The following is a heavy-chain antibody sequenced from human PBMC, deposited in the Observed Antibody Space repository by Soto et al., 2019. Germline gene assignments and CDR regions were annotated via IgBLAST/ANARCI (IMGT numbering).Heavy chain of an antibody. D-gene: IGHD4-17*01. CDR3: ARTPTRNTDYAYFDL. CDR2: IIPFLSIT. J-gene: IGHJ4*02. V-gene: IGHV1-69*02. CDR1: GGTFTSYT. Sequence: QVQLVQSGAEVKKPGSSVKVSCKPSGGTFTSYTFSWVRQAPGQGFEWMGRIIPFLSITNYAQKFQGGVSITADKSTSTAYMELSSLTSEDTALYFCARTPTRNTDYAYFDLWGQGTLVTVSS.